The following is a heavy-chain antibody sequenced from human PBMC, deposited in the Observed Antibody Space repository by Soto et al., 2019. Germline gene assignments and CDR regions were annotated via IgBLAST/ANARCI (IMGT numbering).Heavy chain of an antibody. V-gene: IGHV3-23*01. D-gene: IGHD2-2*02. CDR3: AKAYCTSTSCSTYYFDY. CDR1: GFTFSNYA. J-gene: IGHJ4*02. CDR2: IGGSGGNT. Sequence: GGSLRLSCTASGFTFSNYAMSWVRQAPGKVLEWGSIIGGSGGNTYYADTVKGWFTISRDNSKNTLYLQMNSLRAEDKAVYYCAKAYCTSTSCSTYYFDYWGQGTLVNVSS.